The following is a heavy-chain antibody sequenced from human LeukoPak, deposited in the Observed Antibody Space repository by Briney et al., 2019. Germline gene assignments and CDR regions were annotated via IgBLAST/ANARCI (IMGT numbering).Heavy chain of an antibody. D-gene: IGHD2-2*01. V-gene: IGHV5-51*01. CDR3: ARRQGCSSTSCPPDS. CDR2: IYPGDSDT. J-gene: IGHJ4*02. Sequence: GESLKISCKGSGYFFTSYWIGWVRQMPGKGLEWMGIIYPGDSDTRYSPSFQGQVTMSADKSINTAYLQWSSLKASDTAMYYCARRQGCSSTSCPPDSWGQGTLVTVSS. CDR1: GYFFTSYW.